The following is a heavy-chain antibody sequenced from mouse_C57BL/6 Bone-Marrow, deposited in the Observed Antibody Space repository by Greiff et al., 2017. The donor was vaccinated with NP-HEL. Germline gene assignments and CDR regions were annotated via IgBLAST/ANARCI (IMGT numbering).Heavy chain of an antibody. CDR2: INPNNGGT. Sequence: EVQLQQSGPELVKPGASVKMSCKASGYTFTDSNMHWVKQSHGKSLEWIGYINPNNGGTSYNQKFKGKATLTVNKSSSTAYMELRSLTSEDSAVYYCARIGYYGYDGYAMDYWGQGTSVTVSS. D-gene: IGHD2-2*01. V-gene: IGHV1-22*01. CDR3: ARIGYYGYDGYAMDY. CDR1: GYTFTDSN. J-gene: IGHJ4*01.